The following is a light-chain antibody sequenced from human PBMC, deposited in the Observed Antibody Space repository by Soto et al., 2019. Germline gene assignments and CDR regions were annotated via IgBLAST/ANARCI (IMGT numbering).Light chain of an antibody. J-gene: IGLJ1*01. Sequence: QSVLTQPASVSGSPGQSITISCTGTSSDIGSYNFVSWYQQHPGKKPKLVIYDVSNRPSGVTSRFSGSKSDNPASLTISGLRTEDEADYYCTSFTTSHNHVFGTGTKVTVL. CDR3: TSFTTSHNHV. V-gene: IGLV2-14*01. CDR2: DVS. CDR1: SSDIGSYNF.